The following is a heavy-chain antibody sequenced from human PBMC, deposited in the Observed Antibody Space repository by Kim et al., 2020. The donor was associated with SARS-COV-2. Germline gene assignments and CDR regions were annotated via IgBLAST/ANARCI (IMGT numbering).Heavy chain of an antibody. D-gene: IGHD6-19*01. CDR2: IDHSGDT. CDR3: ARGVSSAWTLRAWFDP. CDR1: GGSISSSSW. Sequence: SETLSLTCAVSGGSISSSSWWSWVRQPPGKGLEWIGEIDHSGDTNYNASLRGRVTISLDKAKNQFSLRLRSVTAADTAVYYCARGVSSAWTLRAWFDPWGQGTLGPVS. J-gene: IGHJ5*01. V-gene: IGHV4-4*02.